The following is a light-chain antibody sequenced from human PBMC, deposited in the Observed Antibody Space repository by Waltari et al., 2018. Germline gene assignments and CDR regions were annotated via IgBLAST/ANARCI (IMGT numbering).Light chain of an antibody. V-gene: IGLV2-14*03. J-gene: IGLJ3*02. Sequence: QSALTQPASVSGSPGQSITISCTGTKSDVGFYNYVSWYQQHPGKAPKVIIYDVSQRPSVISNRFSCSKSGNTASLIISGLQADDEADYYCKSYTGTGSWVFGGGTKLTVL. CDR3: KSYTGTGSWV. CDR1: KSDVGFYNY. CDR2: DVS.